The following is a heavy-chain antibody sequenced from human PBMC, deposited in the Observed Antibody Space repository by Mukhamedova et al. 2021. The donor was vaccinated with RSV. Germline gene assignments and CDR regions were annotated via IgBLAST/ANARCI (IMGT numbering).Heavy chain of an antibody. D-gene: IGHD3-10*01. CDR2: IFSNDEK. V-gene: IGHV2-26*01. J-gene: IGHJ5*02. Sequence: PAHIFSNDEKSYSTSLKSRLTISKDTSKSQVVLTMTNMDPVDTATYYCARILRELLTNWFDPWGQGTLVTVSS. CDR3: ARILRELLTNWFDP.